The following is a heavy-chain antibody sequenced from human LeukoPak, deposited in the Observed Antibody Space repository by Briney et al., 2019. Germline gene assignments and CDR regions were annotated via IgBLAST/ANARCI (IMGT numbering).Heavy chain of an antibody. Sequence: AAVKVSCKASGYSFTSYGISWVRQAPAQGREWMGWICAYNGNTNYAQKLQGRVTMTTDTSTSTAYMELRSLRSDDTAVYCCARHQLAGYGSYSSGWYDYWGQGTLVTVSS. D-gene: IGHD6-19*01. CDR1: GYSFTSYG. J-gene: IGHJ4*02. V-gene: IGHV1-18*01. CDR3: ARHQLAGYGSYSSGWYDY. CDR2: ICAYNGNT.